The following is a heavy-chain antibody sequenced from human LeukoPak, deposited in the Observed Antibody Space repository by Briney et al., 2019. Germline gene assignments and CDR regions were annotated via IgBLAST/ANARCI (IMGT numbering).Heavy chain of an antibody. V-gene: IGHV3-30*18. CDR3: AKDRGYSSSWYVFGY. CDR2: ISDDGSNK. CDR1: GFTFSSYG. J-gene: IGHJ4*02. D-gene: IGHD6-13*01. Sequence: GRSLRLSCAASGFTFSSYGMHWVRQAPGKGLEWVAVISDDGSNKYYGDSVKGRFTISRDNSKNTLYLQMNSLRAEDTAVYYCAKDRGYSSSWYVFGYWGQGTLVTV.